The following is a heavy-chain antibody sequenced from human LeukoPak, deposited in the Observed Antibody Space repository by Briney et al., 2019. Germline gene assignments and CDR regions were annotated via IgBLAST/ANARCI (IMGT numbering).Heavy chain of an antibody. CDR2: ISGSGGST. CDR1: GFSFSSYA. CDR3: AKDRPMIVVVTYYFDY. Sequence: PGGSLRLSCAASGFSFSSYAMSWVRQAPGKGLEWVSGISGSGGSTYYADSAKGRFTISRDNSKNTLYLQMNSLRAEDTAVYYCAKDRPMIVVVTYYFDYWGQGTLVTVSS. D-gene: IGHD3-22*01. V-gene: IGHV3-23*01. J-gene: IGHJ4*02.